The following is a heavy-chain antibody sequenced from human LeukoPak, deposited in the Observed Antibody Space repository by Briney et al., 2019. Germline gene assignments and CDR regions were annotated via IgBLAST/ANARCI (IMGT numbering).Heavy chain of an antibody. CDR1: GGSISSSSYY. Sequence: SETLSLTCTVSGGSISSSSYYWGWIRQPPGKGLEWIGSIYYSGSTYYNPSLKSRVTISVDTSKNQFSLKLSPVTAADTAVYYCARGIAIVGATHLDYWGQGTLVTVSS. CDR2: IYYSGST. CDR3: ARGIAIVGATHLDY. D-gene: IGHD1-26*01. V-gene: IGHV4-39*07. J-gene: IGHJ4*02.